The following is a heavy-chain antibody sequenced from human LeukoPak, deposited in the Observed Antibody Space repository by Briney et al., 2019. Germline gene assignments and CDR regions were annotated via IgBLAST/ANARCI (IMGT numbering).Heavy chain of an antibody. CDR1: GYTFTGYH. Sequence: EASVKVSCKAPGYTFTGYHMHWVRQAPGQGLEWMGRINPNSGDTNYAQKFQGRVTMTRDTSISTAYVELSRLRSDDTAVYYCARDYCSSTSCLFDYWGQGTLVTVSS. J-gene: IGHJ4*02. CDR3: ARDYCSSTSCLFDY. D-gene: IGHD2-2*01. V-gene: IGHV1-2*06. CDR2: INPNSGDT.